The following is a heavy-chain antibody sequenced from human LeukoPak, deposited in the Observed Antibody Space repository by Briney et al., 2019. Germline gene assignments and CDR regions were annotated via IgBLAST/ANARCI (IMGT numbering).Heavy chain of an antibody. V-gene: IGHV3-30*04. CDR2: ISFDGNNT. CDR3: ARDQNNYGGYYYYYMDV. Sequence: PGGSLRLSCVASGFTFSSYAMHWVRQAPGKGLEWVTIISFDGNNTYYADSVKGRFTISRDNSKNTLYLQMNSLRAEDTAVYYCARDQNNYGGYYYYYMDVWGKGTTVTVSS. J-gene: IGHJ6*03. D-gene: IGHD4/OR15-4a*01. CDR1: GFTFSSYA.